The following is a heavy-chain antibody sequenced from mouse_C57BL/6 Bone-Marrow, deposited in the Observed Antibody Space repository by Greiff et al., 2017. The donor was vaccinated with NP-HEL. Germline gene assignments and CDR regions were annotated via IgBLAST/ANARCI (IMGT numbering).Heavy chain of an antibody. D-gene: IGHD2-12*01. CDR3: ATYSFHWYFDV. V-gene: IGHV1-85*01. CDR1: GYTFTSYD. CDR2: IYPRDGST. Sequence: VQRVESGPELVKPGASVKLSCKASGYTFTSYDINWVKQRPGQGLEWIGWIYPRDGSTKYNEKFKGKATLTVDTSSSTAYMELHSLTSEDSAVYFCATYSFHWYFDVWGTGTTVTVSS. J-gene: IGHJ1*03.